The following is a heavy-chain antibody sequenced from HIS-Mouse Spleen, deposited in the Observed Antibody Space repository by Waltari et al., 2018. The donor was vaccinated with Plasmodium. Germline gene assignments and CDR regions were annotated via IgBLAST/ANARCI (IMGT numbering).Heavy chain of an antibody. CDR2: INPNSGGT. Sequence: GYTFTGYYMHWVRQAPGQGLEWMGWINPNSGGTNYAQKFQGRVTMTRDTSISTAYMELSRLRSDDTAVYYCARVLGYKAAAGTFVEYFQHWGQGTLVTVSS. D-gene: IGHD6-13*01. J-gene: IGHJ1*01. CDR1: GYTFTGYY. V-gene: IGHV1-2*02. CDR3: ARVLGYKAAAGTFVEYFQH.